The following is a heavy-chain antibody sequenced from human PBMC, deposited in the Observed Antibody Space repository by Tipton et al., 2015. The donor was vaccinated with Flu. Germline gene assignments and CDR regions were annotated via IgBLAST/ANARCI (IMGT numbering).Heavy chain of an antibody. J-gene: IGHJ6*02. D-gene: IGHD5-12*01. Sequence: TLSLTCTVSGASISSYSWSWIRQPPGKGLEWIGYIYHSTNYNPSLKSRVTISVDTSKNQFSLNLSSVTAADTAVYYCARGGGYDYFYYYYMDVWGQGTTVTVSS. V-gene: IGHV4-59*01. CDR1: GASISSYS. CDR2: IYHST. CDR3: ARGGGYDYFYYYYMDV.